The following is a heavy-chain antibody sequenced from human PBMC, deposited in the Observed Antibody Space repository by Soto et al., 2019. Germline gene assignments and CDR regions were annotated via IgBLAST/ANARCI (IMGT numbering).Heavy chain of an antibody. CDR1: GFTFSSYG. J-gene: IGHJ5*02. D-gene: IGHD3-10*01. V-gene: IGHV3-33*01. Sequence: GGSLRLSCAASGFTFSSYGMHWVRQAPGKGLEWVAVIWYDGSNKYYADSVKGRFTISRDNSKNTLYLQMNSLRAEDTAVYYCARSPDVLLWFGFDPWGQGTLVTVSS. CDR2: IWYDGSNK. CDR3: ARSPDVLLWFGFDP.